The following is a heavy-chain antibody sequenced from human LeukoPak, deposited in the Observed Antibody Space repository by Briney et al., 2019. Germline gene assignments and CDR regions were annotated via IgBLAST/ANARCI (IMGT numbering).Heavy chain of an antibody. Sequence: ASVKVSCKASGGTFSSYAISWVRQAPGQGLEWMGWISAYNGNTDYALKLQDRVTMTTDTSTSTAYMELRSLRSDDTAVYYCARSSSNWSYFDYWGQGTLVTVSS. J-gene: IGHJ4*02. V-gene: IGHV1-18*01. CDR3: ARSSSNWSYFDY. CDR2: ISAYNGNT. CDR1: GGTFSSYA. D-gene: IGHD6-13*01.